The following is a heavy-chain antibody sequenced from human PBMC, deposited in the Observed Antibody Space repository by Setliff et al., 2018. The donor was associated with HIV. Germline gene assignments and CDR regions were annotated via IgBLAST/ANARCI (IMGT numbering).Heavy chain of an antibody. CDR2: IYTSAST. Sequence: PSETLSLTCTVSGGSFSDYYRNWIRQPAGKGLEWIGRIYTSASTDYNPSLKSRVTMSLDTPKNQFSLKLNSVTALDTAVYYCARKGSSSRSQEYYYDFWGQGTLVTSPQ. V-gene: IGHV4-4*07. CDR1: GGSFSDYY. CDR3: ARKGSSSRSQEYYYDF. D-gene: IGHD6-13*01. J-gene: IGHJ4*02.